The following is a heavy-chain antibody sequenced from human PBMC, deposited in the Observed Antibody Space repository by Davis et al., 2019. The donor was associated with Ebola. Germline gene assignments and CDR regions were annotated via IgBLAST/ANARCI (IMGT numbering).Heavy chain of an antibody. CDR3: AVGYCSGGCCYYYYYYGMDV. CDR2: ISAYNGNT. V-gene: IGHV1-18*01. J-gene: IGHJ6*02. D-gene: IGHD2-15*01. Sequence: AASVKVSCKASGYTFSSYGISWVRQAPGQGLEWMGWISAYNGNTNYAQKFQGRVTMTRNTSISTAYMELSSLRSEDTAVYYCAVGYCSGGCCYYYYYYGMDVWGQGTTVTVSS. CDR1: GYTFSSYG.